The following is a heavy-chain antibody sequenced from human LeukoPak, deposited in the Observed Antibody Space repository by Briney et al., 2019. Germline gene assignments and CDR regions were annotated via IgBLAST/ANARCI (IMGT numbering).Heavy chain of an antibody. CDR2: ISSSGSTI. J-gene: IGHJ4*02. V-gene: IGHV3-48*03. CDR1: GFTFSSYE. CDR3: ARVGSYGLELFDY. D-gene: IGHD5-18*01. Sequence: GGSLRLSCAASGFTFSSYEMNWVRQAPGKGLEWVSYISSSGSTIYYADSVKGRFTISRDNAKNSLYLQMNSLGAEDTAVYYCARVGSYGLELFDYWGQGTLVTVSS.